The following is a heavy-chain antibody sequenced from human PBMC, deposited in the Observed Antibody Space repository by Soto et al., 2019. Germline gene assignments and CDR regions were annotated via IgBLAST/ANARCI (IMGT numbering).Heavy chain of an antibody. CDR2: IGWNSGTI. CDR1: GFTFDDYA. Sequence: EVQLVESGGGLVQPGRSLRLSCAASGFTFDDYAMHWVRQAPGKGLEWVSGIGWNSGTIVYADSVKGRFNISRDNAKNSLYLQMNSLRGEDTALYYCAKDMRGGSSSSRYYYGLDVWGQGTTVTGSS. CDR3: AKDMRGGSSSSRYYYGLDV. V-gene: IGHV3-9*01. J-gene: IGHJ6*02. D-gene: IGHD6-13*01.